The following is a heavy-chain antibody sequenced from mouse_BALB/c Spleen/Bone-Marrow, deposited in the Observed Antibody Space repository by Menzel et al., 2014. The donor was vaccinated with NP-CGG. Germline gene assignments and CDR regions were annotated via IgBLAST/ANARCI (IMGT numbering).Heavy chain of an antibody. CDR2: INPSSGYT. V-gene: IGHV1-4*02. J-gene: IGHJ3*01. D-gene: IGHD4-1*01. Sequence: QVQLQQSGAELARPGASVKMSCKASGYTFTSYTIQWVKQRPGQGLEWNGYINPSSGYTDYNQKFKDKTTLTADKSSNTAYMQLTSLTSEDSAVYSCAREARTGAWFTYWGQGTLVTVSA. CDR1: GYTFTSYT. CDR3: AREARTGAWFTY.